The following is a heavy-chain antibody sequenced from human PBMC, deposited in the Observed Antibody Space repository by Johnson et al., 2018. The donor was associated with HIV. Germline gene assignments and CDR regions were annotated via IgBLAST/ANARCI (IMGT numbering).Heavy chain of an antibody. CDR2: IYSGGST. V-gene: IGHV3-66*01. CDR1: GFPFFNYW. Sequence: VQLVESGGGLVQPGESLRLSCAASGFPFFNYWMSWVRPAPGKGLEWVSVIYSGGSTYYADSVKGRLTSSRENSKNTLYLQMNSLRAEDTAVYYCAKEDEWLRLGSAFDIWGHGTMVTVSS. D-gene: IGHD5-12*01. CDR3: AKEDEWLRLGSAFDI. J-gene: IGHJ3*02.